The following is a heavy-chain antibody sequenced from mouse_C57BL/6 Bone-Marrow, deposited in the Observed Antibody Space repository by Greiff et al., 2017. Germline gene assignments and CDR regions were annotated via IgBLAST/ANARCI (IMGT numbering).Heavy chain of an antibody. CDR1: GFSLTSYG. CDR2: LWSGGST. J-gene: IGHJ3*01. CDR3: ASYDGYPAWFAY. V-gene: IGHV2-2*01. Sequence: VQVVESGPGLVQPSQSLSITCTVSGFSLTSYGVHWVRQSPGKGLEWLGVLWSGGSTDYNAAFISRLSISKDNSKSQFFFKMNSLQADDTAIYYCASYDGYPAWFAYWGQGTLVTVSA. D-gene: IGHD2-3*01.